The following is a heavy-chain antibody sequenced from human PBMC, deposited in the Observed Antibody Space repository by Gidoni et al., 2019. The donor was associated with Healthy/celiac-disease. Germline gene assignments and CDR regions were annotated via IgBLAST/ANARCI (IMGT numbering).Heavy chain of an antibody. V-gene: IGHV4-61*02. CDR1: GGSISSGSYY. Sequence: QVQLQESGPGLVKPSQTLSLTCTVSGGSISSGSYYWSWIRQPAGKGLEWIGRLYTSGSTNYNPSLKSRVTISVDTSKNQFSLKLSSVTAADTAVYYCANGCSGGSCYSGGFDYWGQGTLVTVSS. CDR2: LYTSGST. CDR3: ANGCSGGSCYSGGFDY. D-gene: IGHD2-15*01. J-gene: IGHJ4*02.